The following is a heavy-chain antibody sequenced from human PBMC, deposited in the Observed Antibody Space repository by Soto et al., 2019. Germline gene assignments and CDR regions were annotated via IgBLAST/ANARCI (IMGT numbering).Heavy chain of an antibody. D-gene: IGHD2-21*01. Sequence: PGESLKISCKGSGYTFTSYWIAWVRQMPGKGLEWMGTVSPGDSDPRYSPSFEGQVTFSADRSISTAYLQWSSLKASDTAIYYCAKRGTASRYSVDYWGQGTLVTVSS. CDR3: AKRGTASRYSVDY. J-gene: IGHJ4*02. V-gene: IGHV5-51*01. CDR2: VSPGDSDP. CDR1: GYTFTSYW.